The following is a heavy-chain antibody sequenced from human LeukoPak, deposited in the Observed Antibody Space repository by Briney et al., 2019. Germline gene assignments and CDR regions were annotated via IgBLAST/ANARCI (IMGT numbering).Heavy chain of an antibody. CDR1: GYSISSGYY. Sequence: SETLSLTCTVSGYSISSGYYWGWIRQPPGKGLEWIGSIYHSGSTYYNPSLKSRVTISVDTSKNQFSLKLSSVTAADTAVYYCARARSGSYSRTWFDPWGQGTLVTVSS. CDR3: ARARSGSYSRTWFDP. J-gene: IGHJ5*02. CDR2: IYHSGST. V-gene: IGHV4-38-2*02. D-gene: IGHD1-26*01.